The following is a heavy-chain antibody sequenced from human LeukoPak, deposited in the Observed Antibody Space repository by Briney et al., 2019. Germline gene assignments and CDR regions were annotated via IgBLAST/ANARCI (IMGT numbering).Heavy chain of an antibody. CDR2: ISGSGGST. Sequence: GSLRLSCAASGFIFSSAAMGWVRQAPGKGLEWVSSISGSGGSTYYADSVKGRFTISRDNSKNTLYLQMNSLRAEDTAVYYCAYDSSGYYYRDAFDIWGQGTMVTVSS. D-gene: IGHD3-22*01. J-gene: IGHJ3*02. V-gene: IGHV3-23*01. CDR1: GFIFSSAA. CDR3: AYDSSGYYYRDAFDI.